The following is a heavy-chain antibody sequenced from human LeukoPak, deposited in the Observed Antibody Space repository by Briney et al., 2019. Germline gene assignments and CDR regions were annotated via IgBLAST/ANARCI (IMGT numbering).Heavy chain of an antibody. CDR3: AKDHYWSIDY. J-gene: IGHJ4*02. V-gene: IGHV3-74*01. CDR2: IKGDGIST. D-gene: IGHD3-3*01. CDR1: GFDFSSNW. Sequence: PGGSLRISCAASGFDFSSNWMHWVRHAPGQGLVWVSRIKGDGISTNYADSVKGRFTISRDIAKNTLYLQMNSLRAEDTGVYYCAKDHYWSIDYWGRGTLVTVSS.